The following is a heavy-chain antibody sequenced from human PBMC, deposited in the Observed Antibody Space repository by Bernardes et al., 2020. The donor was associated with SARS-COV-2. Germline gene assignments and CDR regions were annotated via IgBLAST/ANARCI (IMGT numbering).Heavy chain of an antibody. CDR2: IRGSGGST. D-gene: IGHD3-9*01. CDR3: ASPVVTDYF. CDR1: GFNFKIYD. J-gene: IGHJ1*01. Sequence: GGSLRLSCAASGFNFKIYDMSWVRQARGKGLEWVSVIRGSGGSTDYAESVEGRFTISRDDSKNILYLQMDSLRIDDSAVYYCASPVVTDYFWGQGILVTVSS. V-gene: IGHV3-23*01.